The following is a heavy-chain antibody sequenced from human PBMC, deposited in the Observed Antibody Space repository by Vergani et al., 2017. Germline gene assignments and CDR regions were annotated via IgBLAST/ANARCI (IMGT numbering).Heavy chain of an antibody. CDR3: VKAAGSTGSGAFDI. CDR2: MRSKAYGQAT. J-gene: IGHJ3*02. Sequence: EVQLVESGGDLVQPGRSLRLSCTASGFTFGYYAMDWFRQAPGQGLEWVGGMRSKAYGQATIYAASVKGRFTISRDNSENTLLLQMNSLRVEVTAVYYCVKAAGSTGSGAFDIWGEGRMVTVAS. CDR1: GFTFGYYA. D-gene: IGHD1-26*01. V-gene: IGHV3-49*03.